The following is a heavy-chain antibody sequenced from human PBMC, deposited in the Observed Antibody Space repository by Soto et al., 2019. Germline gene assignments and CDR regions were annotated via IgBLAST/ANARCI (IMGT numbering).Heavy chain of an antibody. CDR2: IIPIFGTA. V-gene: IGHV1-69*13. CDR3: ARELATVVTGWFDP. Sequence: ASVTVSCKASGGTFSSYAIIWVRQAPGQGLEWMGGIIPIFGTANYAQKFQGRVTITADESTSTAYMELSSLRSEDTAVYYCARELATVVTGWFDPWGQGTLVTVPQ. D-gene: IGHD4-17*01. J-gene: IGHJ5*02. CDR1: GGTFSSYA.